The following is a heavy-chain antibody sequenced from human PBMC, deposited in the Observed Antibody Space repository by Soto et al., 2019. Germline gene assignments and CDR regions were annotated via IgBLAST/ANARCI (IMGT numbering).Heavy chain of an antibody. J-gene: IGHJ4*02. V-gene: IGHV3-21*01. CDR1: GFPFSSYS. CDR2: IGGSSGHI. Sequence: PGGSLRLSCAASGFPFSSYSMVWVRQAPEKGLEWVSSIGGSSGHIYYADSLKGRFTISRDNAKNSLYLQMNSLRVDDTAVYYCARANGAYSNYFDYWGQGTLVTVSS. D-gene: IGHD2-15*01. CDR3: ARANGAYSNYFDY.